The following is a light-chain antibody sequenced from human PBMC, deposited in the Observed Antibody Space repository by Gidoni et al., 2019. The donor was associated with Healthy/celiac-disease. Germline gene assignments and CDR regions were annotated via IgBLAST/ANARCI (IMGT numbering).Light chain of an antibody. Sequence: AIRMTQSPSSFSASTGDRVTITCRASQGIRSYLAWYQQKPGKAPKLLIYAASTLQSGVPSRFSGSGSGTDFTLTISCLQSEDFATYYCQQYYSYAWTFGQXTKVEIK. CDR1: QGIRSY. CDR3: QQYYSYAWT. V-gene: IGKV1-8*01. CDR2: AAS. J-gene: IGKJ1*01.